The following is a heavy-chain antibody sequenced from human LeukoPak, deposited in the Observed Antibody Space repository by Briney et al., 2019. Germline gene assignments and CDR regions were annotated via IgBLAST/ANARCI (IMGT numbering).Heavy chain of an antibody. J-gene: IGHJ6*02. V-gene: IGHV3-11*01. CDR1: GFPFRDYY. Sequence: SGGSLRLSCAASGFPFRDYYMTWIRQAPGKGLEWISYISRSGDSLYYADSVEGRFTISRDNAKNSLFLQMNSLRADDTAVYYCAREVVIFPDYYYYGMDVWGRGTTVTVSS. D-gene: IGHD3-9*01. CDR2: ISRSGDSL. CDR3: AREVVIFPDYYYYGMDV.